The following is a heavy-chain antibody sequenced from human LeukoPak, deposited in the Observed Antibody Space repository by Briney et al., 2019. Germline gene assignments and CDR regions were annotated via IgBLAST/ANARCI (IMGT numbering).Heavy chain of an antibody. D-gene: IGHD2-2*01. CDR1: GGSISSYY. V-gene: IGHV4-59*01. Sequence: SETLSLTCTVSGGSISSYYWSWIRQPPGKGLEWIGYIYYSGSTNYNPSLKSRVTISVDTSKNQFSLKLSSVTAADTAVYYCARQVPASSSSFDYWGQGTLVTVSS. CDR2: IYYSGST. J-gene: IGHJ4*02. CDR3: ARQVPASSSSFDY.